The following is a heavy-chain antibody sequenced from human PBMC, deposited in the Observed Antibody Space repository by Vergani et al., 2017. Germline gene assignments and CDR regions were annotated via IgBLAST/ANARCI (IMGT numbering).Heavy chain of an antibody. CDR3: AREGPLAVAGTMVY. V-gene: IGHV1-18*01. J-gene: IGHJ4*02. CDR1: GYTFTSYG. CDR2: ISAYNGNT. Sequence: QVQLVQSGAEVKKPGASVKVSCKASGYTFTSYGISWVRQAPGQGLEWMGWISAYNGNTNYAQKLQGRVTMTTDTSTRTAYRGLRSLRSDDTAVYYCAREGPLAVAGTMVYWGQGTLVTVSS. D-gene: IGHD6-19*01.